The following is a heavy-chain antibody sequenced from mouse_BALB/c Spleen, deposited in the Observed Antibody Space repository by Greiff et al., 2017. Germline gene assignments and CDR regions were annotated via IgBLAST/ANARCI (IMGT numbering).Heavy chain of an antibody. CDR3: ARGDGNSPYAMDY. D-gene: IGHD2-1*01. Sequence: EVQLVESGGGLVKPGGSLKLSCAASGFTFSDYYMYWVRQTPEKRLEWVATISDGGSYTYYPDSVKGRFTISRDNAKNNLYLQMSSLKSEDTAMYYCARGDGNSPYAMDYWGQGTSVTVSS. CDR1: GFTFSDYY. CDR2: ISDGGSYT. J-gene: IGHJ4*01. V-gene: IGHV5-4*02.